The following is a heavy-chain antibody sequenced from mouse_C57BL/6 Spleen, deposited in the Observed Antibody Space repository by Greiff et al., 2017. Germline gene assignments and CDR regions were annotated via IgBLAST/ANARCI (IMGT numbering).Heavy chain of an antibody. J-gene: IGHJ2*01. CDR2: IDPENGDT. D-gene: IGHD2-4*01. CDR1: GFNIKDDY. V-gene: IGHV14-4*01. Sequence: VQLKQSGAELVRPGASVKLSCTASGFNIKDDYMHWVKQRPEQGLEWIGWIDPENGDTEYASKFQGKATITADTSSNTAYLQLSSLTSEDTAVYYCTTSNYDYVRDWGQGTTLTVSS. CDR3: TTSNYDYVRD.